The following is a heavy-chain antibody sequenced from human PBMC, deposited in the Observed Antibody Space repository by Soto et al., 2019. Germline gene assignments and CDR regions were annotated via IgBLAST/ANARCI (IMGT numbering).Heavy chain of an antibody. V-gene: IGHV1-69*01. D-gene: IGHD4-4*01. J-gene: IGHJ6*02. CDR3: ARGATVTREYFYGMDV. Sequence: VKVSCKASGGTFSSYAISWVRQAPGQGLEWMGEIIPIFGTANYAQKFQGRVTITADESTNTAYMEVSSLRSEDSAVYYCARGATVTREYFYGMDVWGQGTTVTVSS. CDR2: IIPIFGTA. CDR1: GGTFSSYA.